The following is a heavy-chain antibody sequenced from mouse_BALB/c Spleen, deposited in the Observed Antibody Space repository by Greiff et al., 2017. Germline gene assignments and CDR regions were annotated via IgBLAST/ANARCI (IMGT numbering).Heavy chain of an antibody. D-gene: IGHD3-3*01. J-gene: IGHJ3*01. CDR3: ARDFRTDGDEGGFAY. CDR2: ISSGGSYT. Sequence: EVQLVESGGGLVKPGGSLKLSCAASGFTFSSYAMSWVRQSPEKRLEWVAEISSGGSYTYYPDTVTGRFTISRDNAKNTLYLEMSSLRSGDTAMYYCARDFRTDGDEGGFAYWGQGTLVTVSA. V-gene: IGHV5-9-4*01. CDR1: GFTFSSYA.